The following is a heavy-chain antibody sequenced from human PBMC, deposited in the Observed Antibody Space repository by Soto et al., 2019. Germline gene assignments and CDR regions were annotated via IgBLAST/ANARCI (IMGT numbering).Heavy chain of an antibody. J-gene: IGHJ4*02. Sequence: GGSLRLSCAASGFTFSSYAMSWVRQAPGKGLEWVSAISGSGGSTYYADSVKGRFTISRDNSKNTLYLQMNSLRAEDTAVYYCAKDFSPSAYYDFWSGYYPFDYWGQGTLVTVSS. CDR3: AKDFSPSAYYDFWSGYYPFDY. CDR1: GFTFSSYA. D-gene: IGHD3-3*01. CDR2: ISGSGGST. V-gene: IGHV3-23*01.